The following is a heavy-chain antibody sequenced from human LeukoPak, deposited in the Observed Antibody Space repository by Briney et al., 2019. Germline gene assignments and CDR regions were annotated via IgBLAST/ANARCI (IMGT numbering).Heavy chain of an antibody. D-gene: IGHD3-22*01. CDR2: INPSGGRT. J-gene: IGHJ5*02. Sequence: ASVKVSFKASGYTFTSYYIYWMRQAHGHGLDWMGIINPSGGRTNYAHKFQGRVTMTRDMSTNTVYMELSSLRSEDTAVYYCARGAHVRMYDSNHNCFDPWGQGTLVTVSS. CDR1: GYTFTSYY. CDR3: ARGAHVRMYDSNHNCFDP. V-gene: IGHV1-46*01.